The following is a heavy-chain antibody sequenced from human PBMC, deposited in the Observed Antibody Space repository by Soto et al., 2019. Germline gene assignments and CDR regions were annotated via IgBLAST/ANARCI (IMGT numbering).Heavy chain of an antibody. CDR3: ARDVISRHYYYGMDV. V-gene: IGHV3-53*01. J-gene: IGHJ6*02. CDR1: GFTVSSNY. CDR2: IYSGGST. Sequence: GGSLRLSCAASGFTVSSNYMSWVRQAPGKGLEWVSVIYSGGSTYYADSVKGRFTISRDNSKNTLYLQMNSLRAEDTAVYYCARDVISRHYYYGMDVWGQGTTVTVSS. D-gene: IGHD3-16*02.